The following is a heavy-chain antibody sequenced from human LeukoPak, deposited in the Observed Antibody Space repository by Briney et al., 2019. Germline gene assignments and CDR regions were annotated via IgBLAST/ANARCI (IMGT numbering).Heavy chain of an antibody. J-gene: IGHJ4*02. Sequence: ASVKVSCKASGYTFTSYGISWVRQAPGQGLEWMGWISAYNGDTNYAQKLQGRVTMTTDTSTSTAYMELRSLRSDDTAVYYCAREPLEGLLWFGELSQAYFDYWGQGTLVTVSS. CDR2: ISAYNGDT. CDR1: GYTFTSYG. V-gene: IGHV1-18*04. D-gene: IGHD3-10*01. CDR3: AREPLEGLLWFGELSQAYFDY.